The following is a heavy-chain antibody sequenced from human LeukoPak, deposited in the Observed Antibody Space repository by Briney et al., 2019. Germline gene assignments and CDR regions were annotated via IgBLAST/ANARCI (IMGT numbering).Heavy chain of an antibody. V-gene: IGHV1-2*02. CDR2: INPNSGGT. CDR1: GYTFTGYY. J-gene: IGHJ4*02. Sequence: GASVKVSCKASGYTFTGYYMHWVRQAPGQGLEWMGWINPNSGGTNYAQKFQGRVTMTRDTSISTAYMELSRLRSDDTAVYYCARASSGWYGHFDYWGQGTLVTVSS. CDR3: ARASSGWYGHFDY. D-gene: IGHD6-19*01.